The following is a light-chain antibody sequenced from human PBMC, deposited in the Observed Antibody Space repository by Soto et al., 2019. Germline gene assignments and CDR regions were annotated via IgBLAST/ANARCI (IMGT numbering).Light chain of an antibody. Sequence: EIVLTQSPATLSLSPGERATLSCGASQSISSNSLAWYQQKPGLAPRLLIYDASSRATGIPDRFSGSGSGTDFTLTISRLEPEDVATYYCQKYNRAPWTFGTGTKVEIK. V-gene: IGKV3D-20*01. CDR2: DAS. J-gene: IGKJ1*01. CDR1: QSISSNS. CDR3: QKYNRAPWT.